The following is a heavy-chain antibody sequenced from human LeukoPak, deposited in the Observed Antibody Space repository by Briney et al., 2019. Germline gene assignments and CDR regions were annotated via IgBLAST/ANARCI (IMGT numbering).Heavy chain of an antibody. CDR2: IKSKIDIGTT. V-gene: IGHV3-15*01. CDR3: TTSRITIFGVVIRDAFDI. CDR1: EFTFYNAW. J-gene: IGHJ3*02. Sequence: GGSLILSCAASEFTFYNAWMSWVRQAPGKGLEWVGRIKSKIDIGTTDYAAPVKGRFTISRDDSKSTLYLQMNNLRTEDTAVYYCTTSRITIFGVVIRDAFDIWGQGTMVTVSS. D-gene: IGHD3-3*01.